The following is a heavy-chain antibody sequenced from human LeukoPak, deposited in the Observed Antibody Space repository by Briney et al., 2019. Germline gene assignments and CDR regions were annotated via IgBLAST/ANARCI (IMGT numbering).Heavy chain of an antibody. CDR3: GFIAAAGR. CDR1: GLTFSSYA. J-gene: IGHJ4*02. V-gene: IGHV3-23*01. CDR2: ITGSGAET. Sequence: QPGGSLRLSCAASGLTFSSYAMSWVRQAPGKGLEWVSSITGSGAETNSADAVKGRFTISRDNAKNSLYLQMYDLRAEDTGVYYCGFIAAAGRWGQGTLVTVSS. D-gene: IGHD6-25*01.